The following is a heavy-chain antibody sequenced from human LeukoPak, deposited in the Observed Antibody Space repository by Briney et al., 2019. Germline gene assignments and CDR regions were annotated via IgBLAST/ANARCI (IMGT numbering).Heavy chain of an antibody. Sequence: GGSLRLSRAASGSTFSSYGMHWVRQAPGKGLEWVAVIWYDGSNKYYADSVKGRFTISRDNSKNTLYLQMNSLRAEDTAVYYCARGNYGERDAFDIWGQGTMVTVSS. CDR2: IWYDGSNK. V-gene: IGHV3-33*01. CDR1: GSTFSSYG. J-gene: IGHJ3*02. CDR3: ARGNYGERDAFDI. D-gene: IGHD4-17*01.